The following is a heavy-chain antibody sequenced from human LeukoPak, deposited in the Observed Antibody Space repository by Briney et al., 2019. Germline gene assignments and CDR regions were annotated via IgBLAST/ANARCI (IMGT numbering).Heavy chain of an antibody. CDR2: IKQDESEK. J-gene: IGHJ4*02. D-gene: IGHD1-1*01. CDR3: ARDKIEGPTKLDY. V-gene: IGHV3-7*01. CDR1: GFTFSSYW. Sequence: GGSLRLSCAASGFTFSSYWMSWVRQAPGKGLEWVANIKQDESEKYYVDSLKGRFTISRDNAKNSLYLQMNSLRAEDTAVYYCARDKIEGPTKLDYWGQGILVTVSS.